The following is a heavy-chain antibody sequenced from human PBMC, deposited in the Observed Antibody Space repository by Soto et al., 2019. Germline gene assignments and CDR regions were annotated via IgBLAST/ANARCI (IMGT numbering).Heavy chain of an antibody. CDR1: GFTFSSYS. Sequence: XVSLLLSCAASGFTFSSYSMSWVRQAPGKGLEWVSGFRTGGDDGTTYYADSVKGRFTISRDNSKNTLFLQMNSLRAEDTAIYYCAKKVNSGPGSQYFDYWGQGTLVTVSS. CDR3: AKKVNSGPGSQYFDY. J-gene: IGHJ4*02. CDR2: FRTGGDDGTT. D-gene: IGHD3-10*01. V-gene: IGHV3-23*01.